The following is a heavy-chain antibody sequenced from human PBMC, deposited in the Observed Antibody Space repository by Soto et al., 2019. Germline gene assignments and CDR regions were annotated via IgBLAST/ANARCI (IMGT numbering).Heavy chain of an antibody. J-gene: IGHJ6*02. D-gene: IGHD2-2*02. CDR3: ARGDVVVPAAIPVLRAYHSYGMHV. CDR1: GGTFSSYA. Sequence: SVKVSCKASGGTFSSYAISRVRQAPGQGLEWMGGIIPIFGTANYAQKFKGRVTITADESTSTAYMELSSLRSEDTAVYYCARGDVVVPAAIPVLRAYHSYGMHVSGQATTGTLSS. CDR2: IIPIFGTA. V-gene: IGHV1-69*13.